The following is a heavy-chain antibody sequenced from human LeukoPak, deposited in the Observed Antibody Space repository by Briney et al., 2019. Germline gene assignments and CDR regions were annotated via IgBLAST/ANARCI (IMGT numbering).Heavy chain of an antibody. J-gene: IGHJ4*02. CDR3: ARSSAVAGTLDY. CDR2: ISGSSSII. D-gene: IGHD6-19*01. V-gene: IGHV3-48*01. CDR1: GFTFSSYT. Sequence: GGSLRLSCAASGFTFSSYTMNWVRQAPGKGLEWVSYISGSSSIIYYADSVKGRFTISRDNAKNSLYLQMNSLRAEDTAVYYCARSSAVAGTLDYWGQGTLVTVSS.